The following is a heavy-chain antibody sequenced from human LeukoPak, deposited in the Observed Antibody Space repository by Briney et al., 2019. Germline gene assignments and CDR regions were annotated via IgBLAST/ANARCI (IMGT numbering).Heavy chain of an antibody. CDR1: GGTFSSYV. CDR3: ARPKGWSSSFLIPTNNWFDP. CDR2: IIPIFGTT. Sequence: GASVKVSCKAFGGTFSSYVINWVRQAPGQGLEWMRGIIPIFGTTNYAQKFQGRVTITADESTNTVYMELSSLRSEDTAVYYCARPKGWSSSFLIPTNNWFDPWGQGTLVTVSS. D-gene: IGHD6-6*01. J-gene: IGHJ5*02. V-gene: IGHV1-69*13.